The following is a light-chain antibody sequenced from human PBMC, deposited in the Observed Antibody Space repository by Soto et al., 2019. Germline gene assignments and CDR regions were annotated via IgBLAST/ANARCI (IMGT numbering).Light chain of an antibody. CDR2: EGT. V-gene: IGLV2-23*01. J-gene: IGLJ2*01. CDR1: SSDVGSYNL. Sequence: QSALTQPASVSGSPGQSITVSCTGTSSDVGSYNLVSWYQQHPGKAPKLMIYEGTKRPSGVSNRFSGSKSGNTAPLTISGLQAEDDAYYYCCSYAGSSSVVFGGGTQLTVL. CDR3: CSYAGSSSVV.